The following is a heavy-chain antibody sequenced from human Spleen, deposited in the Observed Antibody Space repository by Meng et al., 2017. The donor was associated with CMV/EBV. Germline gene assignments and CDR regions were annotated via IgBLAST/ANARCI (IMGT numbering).Heavy chain of an antibody. D-gene: IGHD1-26*01. J-gene: IGHJ4*02. CDR1: GFTFNDYW. V-gene: IGHV3-7*01. CDR2: IEGDGNTK. Sequence: GGSLRLSCIVSGFTFNDYWMSWVRQAPGKGLEWVADIEGDGNTKYYGDSVKGRFTISRDNAKKSLYLQINALRVEDTAVYYCASMWEGGYWGQGTLVTVSS. CDR3: ASMWEGGY.